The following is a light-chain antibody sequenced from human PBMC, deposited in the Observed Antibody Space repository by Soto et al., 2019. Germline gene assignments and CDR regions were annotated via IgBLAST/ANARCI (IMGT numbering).Light chain of an antibody. CDR1: QRISSW. V-gene: IGKV1-5*03. Sequence: DIQMTQSPSTLSASVGDRVTITCRASQRISSWLAWYQQKPGKAPNLLIYRASTLESGVRSRFSGSGSGTEFTLTISSLQPDYSATYYCQQYKDYLTFGQGTKVEIK. J-gene: IGKJ1*01. CDR3: QQYKDYLT. CDR2: RAS.